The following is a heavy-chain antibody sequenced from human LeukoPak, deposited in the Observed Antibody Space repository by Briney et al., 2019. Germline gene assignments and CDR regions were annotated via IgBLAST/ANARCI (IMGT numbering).Heavy chain of an antibody. Sequence: SETLSLTCTVSGGSINSHFWSWIRRPPGKGLEWIGFMSYSGRSRYNPSLQSRVTISVDTSESIFSLKLTSVTAADTAVYYCVRLLDNDSSGDPVTFDMWGQGTVVIVSS. CDR3: VRLLDNDSSGDPVTFDM. V-gene: IGHV4-59*11. CDR1: GGSINSHF. CDR2: MSYSGRS. J-gene: IGHJ3*02. D-gene: IGHD3-22*01.